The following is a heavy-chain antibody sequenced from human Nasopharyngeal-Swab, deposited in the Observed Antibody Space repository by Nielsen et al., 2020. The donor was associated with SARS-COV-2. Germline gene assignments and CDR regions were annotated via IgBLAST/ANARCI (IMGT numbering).Heavy chain of an antibody. D-gene: IGHD5-24*01. CDR3: ARDLFPDGYAEFIDY. CDR2: INPNSGGT. Sequence: ASVKVSCKAFGYTFTGYYMHWVRQAPGQGLEWMGRINPNSGGTNYAQKFQGRVTMTRDTSISTAYMELSRLRSDDTAVYYCARDLFPDGYAEFIDYWGQGTLVTVSS. V-gene: IGHV1-2*06. J-gene: IGHJ4*02. CDR1: GYTFTGYY.